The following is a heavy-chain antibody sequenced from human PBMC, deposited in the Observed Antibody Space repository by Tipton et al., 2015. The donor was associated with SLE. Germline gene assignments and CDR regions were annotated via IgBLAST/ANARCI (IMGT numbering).Heavy chain of an antibody. V-gene: IGHV3-30*04. CDR2: ISFDGSNE. D-gene: IGHD3-16*01. CDR3: ARVLRGGLNL. J-gene: IGHJ2*01. Sequence: SLRLSCAASGFTFSSYAMHWVRQAPGKGLEWVTVISFDGSNEFYADSVKGRFTISRDNSKNTLYLQMNSLRAEDTAVYYCARVLRGGLNLWGRGTLVTVSS. CDR1: GFTFSSYA.